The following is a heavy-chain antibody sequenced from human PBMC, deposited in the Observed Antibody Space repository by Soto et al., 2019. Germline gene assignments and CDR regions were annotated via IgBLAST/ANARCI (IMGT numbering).Heavy chain of an antibody. CDR3: AKDGAPRYCSGRSCHPAGAY. CDR2: ISHDGSNK. Sequence: QVQLVESGGGVVQPGRSLRLSCAGSGFTFSNYGLHWVRQTPGKGLEWVAFISHDGSNKYYADSVKGRFTISRDSSKITLDLQMDSLRVEDTAVYYCAKDGAPRYCSGRSCHPAGAYWGQGTLVTVSS. V-gene: IGHV3-30*18. J-gene: IGHJ4*02. D-gene: IGHD2-15*01. CDR1: GFTFSNYG.